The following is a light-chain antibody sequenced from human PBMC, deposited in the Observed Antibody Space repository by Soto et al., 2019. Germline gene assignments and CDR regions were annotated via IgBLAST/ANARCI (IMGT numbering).Light chain of an antibody. CDR1: QSVSSSY. Sequence: EIVLTQSPGTLSLSPGERATLSCRASQSVSSSYLAWYQQKPGQAPRLLIYGASSRATGIPDRFSGSGSGTDFTLTISRLEPEEFAVYYCQQYGSSWTVGQGTKVEIK. V-gene: IGKV3-20*01. J-gene: IGKJ1*01. CDR2: GAS. CDR3: QQYGSSWT.